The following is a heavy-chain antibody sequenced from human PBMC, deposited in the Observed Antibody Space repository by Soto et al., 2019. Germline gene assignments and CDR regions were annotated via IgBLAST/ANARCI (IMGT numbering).Heavy chain of an antibody. D-gene: IGHD1-1*01. CDR3: ASGHDAYKVRY. CDR1: GGSISSGGTGSY. V-gene: IGHV4-31*03. CDR2: IYYTGNT. Sequence: TLSLTCTVSGGSISSGGTGSYWTWIRQLPGKGLEWIGYIYYTGNTYYNPSLKSRPTISIDTSENQFSLKLTSVTAADTAVYFCASGHDAYKVRYWGQGTLVTVSS. J-gene: IGHJ4*02.